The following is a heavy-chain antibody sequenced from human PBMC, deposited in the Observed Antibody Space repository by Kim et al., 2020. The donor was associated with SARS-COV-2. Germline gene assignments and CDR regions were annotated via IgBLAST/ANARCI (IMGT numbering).Heavy chain of an antibody. D-gene: IGHD3-9*01. Sequence: SETLSLTCTVSGGSISSYYWSWIRQPPGKGLEWIGYIYYSGSTNYNPSLKSRVTISVDTSKNQFSLKLSSVTAADTAVYYCARQVRYFDWSASNYFDYWGQGTLVTVSS. CDR3: ARQVRYFDWSASNYFDY. V-gene: IGHV4-59*08. J-gene: IGHJ4*02. CDR2: IYYSGST. CDR1: GGSISSYY.